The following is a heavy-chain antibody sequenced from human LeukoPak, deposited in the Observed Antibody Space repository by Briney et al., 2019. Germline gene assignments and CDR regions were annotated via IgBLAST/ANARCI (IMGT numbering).Heavy chain of an antibody. CDR3: ARTTEGGYTYGYFYYYYMDV. Sequence: PSETLSLTCTVAGCSISSYYWSWIRQPPGKGLEWIGFIYYSGSTNYNPSLKSRVTISVDTSKNQFSLKLTSVTAADTAVYYCARTTEGGYTYGYFYYYYMDVWGKGTTVTISS. V-gene: IGHV4-59*01. CDR2: IYYSGST. D-gene: IGHD5-18*01. CDR1: GCSISSYY. J-gene: IGHJ6*03.